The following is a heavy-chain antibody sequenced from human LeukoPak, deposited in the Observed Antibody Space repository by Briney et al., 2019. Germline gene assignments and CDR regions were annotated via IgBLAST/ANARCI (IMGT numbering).Heavy chain of an antibody. J-gene: IGHJ3*02. CDR3: ARFYGSGSYYKLDAFDI. V-gene: IGHV1-8*01. CDR1: GYTFTSYD. CDR2: MNPNSGNT. Sequence: ASVKVSCKASGYTFTSYDINWVRQATGQGLEWMGWMNPNSGNTGYAQKFQGRVTMTRNTSISTAYMELSSLRSEDTAVYYCARFYGSGSYYKLDAFDIWGQGTMVTVS. D-gene: IGHD3-10*01.